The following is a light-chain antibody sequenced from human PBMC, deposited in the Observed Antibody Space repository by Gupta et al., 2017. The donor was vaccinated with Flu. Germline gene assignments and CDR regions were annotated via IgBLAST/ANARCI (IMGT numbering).Light chain of an antibody. J-gene: IGKJ3*01. CDR2: GAS. CDR1: VSVSTY. V-gene: IGKV1-39*01. Sequence: DIQMTQSPSSLPASVGDRVTITCRASVSVSTYLNWFQHKPGRAPKLLIHGASSLQSGVPSRFSGSGSGTDFTLTISRRQPEDFATYYCQQTDSLSFTFGHGTKVEIK. CDR3: QQTDSLSFT.